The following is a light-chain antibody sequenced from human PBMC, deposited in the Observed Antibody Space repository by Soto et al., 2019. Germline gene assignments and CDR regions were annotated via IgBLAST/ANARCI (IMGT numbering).Light chain of an antibody. V-gene: IGKV3-20*01. CDR3: QQANSFPLT. CDR2: GAS. Sequence: EIILTQSPDTLSLSPGERATLSCRASQTVSSNYLAWCQQRPGQAPRLLIYGASSRATGIPDRFSGSGSGTDFTLTISSLQPEDFATYYCQQANSFPLTFGGGTKVDIK. J-gene: IGKJ4*01. CDR1: QTVSSNY.